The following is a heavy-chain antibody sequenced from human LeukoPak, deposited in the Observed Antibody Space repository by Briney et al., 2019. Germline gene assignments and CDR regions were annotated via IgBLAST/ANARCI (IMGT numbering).Heavy chain of an antibody. D-gene: IGHD3-3*01. J-gene: IGHJ3*02. CDR1: GFTFSSYW. CDR3: ARELYYDFWSGGYAFDI. V-gene: IGHV3-7*01. Sequence: GGSLRLPCAASGFTFSSYWMSWVRQAPGKGLEWVANIKQDGSEKYYVDSVKGRFTISRDNAKNSLYLQMNSLRAEDTAVYYCARELYYDFWSGGYAFDIWGQGTMVTVSS. CDR2: IKQDGSEK.